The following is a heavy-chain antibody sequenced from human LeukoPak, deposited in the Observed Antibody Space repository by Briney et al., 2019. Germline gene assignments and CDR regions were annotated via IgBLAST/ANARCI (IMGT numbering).Heavy chain of an antibody. CDR1: GGSISSYY. D-gene: IGHD2-15*01. V-gene: IGHV4-59*01. J-gene: IGHJ3*02. CDR2: IYYSGST. Sequence: SETLSLTCTVSGGSISSYYWSWIRQPPGKGLEWIGYIYYSGSTNCNPSLKSRVTISVDTSKNQFSLKLSSVTAADTAVYYCATGDIPDAFDIWGQGTMVTVSS. CDR3: ATGDIPDAFDI.